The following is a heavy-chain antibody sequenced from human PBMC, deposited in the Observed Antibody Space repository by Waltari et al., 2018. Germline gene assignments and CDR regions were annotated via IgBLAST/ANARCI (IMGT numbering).Heavy chain of an antibody. CDR3: AREGGGSTWFDY. J-gene: IGHJ4*02. D-gene: IGHD6-13*01. CDR1: GYTFTAYY. Sequence: QVQLVQSGAEVKKPGASVKISCKASGYTFTAYYMHWVRQAPGQGREWMGWVNPKRGSTRVAQKFEGRVTMTSDTSIKTAYMELRTLRSDDTAVYYCAREGGGSTWFDYWGQGTLVTVSS. V-gene: IGHV1-2*02. CDR2: VNPKRGST.